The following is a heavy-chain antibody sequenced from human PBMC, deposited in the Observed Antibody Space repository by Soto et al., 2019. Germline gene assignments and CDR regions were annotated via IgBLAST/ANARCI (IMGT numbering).Heavy chain of an antibody. CDR3: ARVRYYDSSGYSPDAFDI. Sequence: ASVEVSCKASGYTFTGYYMHWVRQAPGQGLEWMGWINPNSGGTNYAQKFQGWVTMTRDTSISTAYMELSRLRSDDTAVYYCARVRYYDSSGYSPDAFDIWGQGTRVTVSS. V-gene: IGHV1-2*04. CDR2: INPNSGGT. D-gene: IGHD3-22*01. J-gene: IGHJ3*02. CDR1: GYTFTGYY.